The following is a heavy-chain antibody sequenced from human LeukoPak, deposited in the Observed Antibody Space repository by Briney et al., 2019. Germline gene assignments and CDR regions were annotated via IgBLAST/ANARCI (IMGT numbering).Heavy chain of an antibody. D-gene: IGHD2-8*01. CDR3: ARRDSIVLMVYRGANWFDP. J-gene: IGHJ5*02. Sequence: SETLSLTCAVYGGSFSAYYWSWLRQPPGKGLEWLGETNHSGSTNYNPSLKSRVTISVDTSKNQFSLKLSSVTAADTAVYYCARRDSIVLMVYRGANWFDPWGQGTLVTVSS. CDR1: GGSFSAYY. V-gene: IGHV4-34*01. CDR2: TNHSGST.